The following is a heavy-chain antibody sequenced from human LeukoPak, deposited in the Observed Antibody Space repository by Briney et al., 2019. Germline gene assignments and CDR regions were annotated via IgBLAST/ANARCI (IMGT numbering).Heavy chain of an antibody. J-gene: IGHJ4*02. Sequence: SETLSLTCTVSGGSISSSSYYWGWIRQPPGKGLEWIGSIYYSGSTYYNPSLKSRVTISVDTSKNQFSLKLSSVTAADTAVYYCARDLIVATETWGQGTLVTVSS. CDR3: ARDLIVATET. V-gene: IGHV4-39*07. CDR2: IYYSGST. CDR1: GGSISSSSYY. D-gene: IGHD5-12*01.